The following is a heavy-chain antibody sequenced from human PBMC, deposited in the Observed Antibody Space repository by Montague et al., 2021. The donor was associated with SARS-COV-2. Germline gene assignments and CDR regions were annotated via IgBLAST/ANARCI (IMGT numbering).Heavy chain of an antibody. CDR1: GGSFHIFS. CDR3: ARGTRAVGSTPGFGY. J-gene: IGHJ4*02. CDR2: VDHSGYT. Sequence: SETLSLTCAVYGGSFHIFSWGWIRQSPRKGLEWIGEVDHSGYTKYNPSLKSRVTISVDTSKNQFSLNLTSVTAADTAMYYCARGTRAVGSTPGFGYWGQGTQVTVSS. V-gene: IGHV4-34*01. D-gene: IGHD1-26*01.